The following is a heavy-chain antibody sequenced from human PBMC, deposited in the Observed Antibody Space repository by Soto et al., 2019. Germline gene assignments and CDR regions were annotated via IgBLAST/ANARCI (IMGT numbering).Heavy chain of an antibody. V-gene: IGHV4-59*01. Sequence: SETLSLTCTVSGGSISSYYWSWIRQPPGKGLEWIGYIYYSGSTNYNPSLKSRVTISVDTSKNQFSLKLSSVTAADTAVYYCARSPKSYYYDSSGYFPWFDYWGQGTLVTVS. CDR2: IYYSGST. CDR1: GGSISSYY. CDR3: ARSPKSYYYDSSGYFPWFDY. D-gene: IGHD3-22*01. J-gene: IGHJ4*02.